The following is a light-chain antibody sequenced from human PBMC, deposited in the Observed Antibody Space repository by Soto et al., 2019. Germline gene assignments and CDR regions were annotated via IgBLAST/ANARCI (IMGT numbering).Light chain of an antibody. CDR3: QQSYTTPLT. CDR1: QSIRSY. Sequence: DIQMTQSPSSLSASVGDRDTITCRASQSIRSYLNWYQQKPGKAPKVLIYDASSLQSGVPSRFSGSGSGTDFTLTISSLQPEDIATYYCQQSYTTPLTFGGGTKVEIK. V-gene: IGKV1-39*01. CDR2: DAS. J-gene: IGKJ4*01.